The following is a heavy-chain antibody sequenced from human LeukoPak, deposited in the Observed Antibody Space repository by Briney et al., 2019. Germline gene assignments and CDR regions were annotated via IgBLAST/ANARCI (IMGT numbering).Heavy chain of an antibody. J-gene: IGHJ4*02. D-gene: IGHD3-16*01. Sequence: SETLSLTCTVSGRSISSYYWSWIRQPPGKGLEWIGYIYYSGSTNYSPSLRSRVTISVDTSKNQFSLKLSSVTAADTSVYYCARAGETTFDYWGQGTLVTVSS. V-gene: IGHV4-59*01. CDR2: IYYSGST. CDR3: ARAGETTFDY. CDR1: GRSISSYY.